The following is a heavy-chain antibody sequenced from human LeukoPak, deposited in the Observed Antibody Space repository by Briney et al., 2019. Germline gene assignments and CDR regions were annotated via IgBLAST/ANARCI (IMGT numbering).Heavy chain of an antibody. D-gene: IGHD3-22*01. CDR2: IYYSGST. CDR3: ARRTYYYDSSGYFDY. J-gene: IGHJ4*02. Sequence: SETLSLTCTVSGGSISSSSYYWGWIRQPPGKGLEWIGSIYYSGSTYYNPSLKSRVTISVDTSKNQFSLNLSSVTAADTAVYYCARRTYYYDSSGYFDYWGQGTLVTVSS. V-gene: IGHV4-39*01. CDR1: GGSISSSSYY.